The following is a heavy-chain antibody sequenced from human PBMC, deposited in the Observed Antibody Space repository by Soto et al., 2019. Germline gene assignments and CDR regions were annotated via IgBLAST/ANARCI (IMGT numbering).Heavy chain of an antibody. CDR1: GFTFSSYS. Sequence: PGGSLRLSCAASGFTFSSYSMNWVRQAPGKGLEWVSYISSSSSTIYYADSVKGRFTISRDNAKNSLYLQMNSLRDEDTAVYYCARDYYDSSGERFDYWGQGTLVTVSS. CDR2: ISSSSSTI. CDR3: ARDYYDSSGERFDY. J-gene: IGHJ4*02. D-gene: IGHD3-22*01. V-gene: IGHV3-48*02.